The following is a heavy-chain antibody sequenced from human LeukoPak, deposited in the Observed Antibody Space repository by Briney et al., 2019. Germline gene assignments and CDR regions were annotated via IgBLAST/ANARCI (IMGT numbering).Heavy chain of an antibody. CDR3: ARDDETEKVVIAY. D-gene: IGHD3-22*01. V-gene: IGHV1-2*02. CDR2: INPNSGGT. J-gene: IGHJ4*02. Sequence: EASVKVSCKASGYTFTGYYMHWVRQAPGQGLEWMGWINPNSGGTNYAQKFQGRVTMTRDTSISTAYMELSRLRSDDTAVYYCARDDETEKVVIAYWGQGTLVTVSS. CDR1: GYTFTGYY.